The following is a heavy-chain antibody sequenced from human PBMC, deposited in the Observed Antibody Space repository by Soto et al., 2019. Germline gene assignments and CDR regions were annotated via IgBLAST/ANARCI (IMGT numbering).Heavy chain of an antibody. CDR2: IIPIFGTA. Sequence: ASVKVSCKASGGTFSSYAISWVRQAPGQGLEWMGGIIPIFGTANYAQKFQGRVTITADESTSTAYMELSSLRSEDTAVYYCARPAHSSGYYSAFDYWGQGTQVTVSS. D-gene: IGHD3-22*01. V-gene: IGHV1-69*13. CDR3: ARPAHSSGYYSAFDY. CDR1: GGTFSSYA. J-gene: IGHJ4*02.